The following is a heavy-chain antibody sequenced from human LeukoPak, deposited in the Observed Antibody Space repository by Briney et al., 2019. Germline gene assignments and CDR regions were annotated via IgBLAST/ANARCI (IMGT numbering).Heavy chain of an antibody. J-gene: IGHJ4*02. CDR2: ISSSSSTI. V-gene: IGHV3-48*01. CDR1: GFTFSRYS. CDR3: ARNRGHTSHPHFDY. Sequence: GGSLRLSCAASGFTFSRYSMNWVRQAPGKGLEWVSYISSSSSTIYYADSVKGRFTISRDNAKNSLYLQMNSLRAEDTAVYYCARNRGHTSHPHFDYWGQGTLVTVSS.